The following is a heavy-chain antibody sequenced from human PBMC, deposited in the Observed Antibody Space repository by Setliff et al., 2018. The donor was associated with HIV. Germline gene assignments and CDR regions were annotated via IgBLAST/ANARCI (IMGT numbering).Heavy chain of an antibody. D-gene: IGHD4-17*01. J-gene: IGHJ3*02. CDR3: ARDPTARGDAFDI. CDR2: ISGSGYGT. Sequence: GGSLRLSCAASGFTFSSYAMSWVRQAPGRGLEWVSGISGSGYGTFYADSVKGRFTISRDNSKNSLFLQMNSLRAEDTAVYYCARDPTARGDAFDIWGQGTMVTVSS. CDR1: GFTFSSYA. V-gene: IGHV3-23*01.